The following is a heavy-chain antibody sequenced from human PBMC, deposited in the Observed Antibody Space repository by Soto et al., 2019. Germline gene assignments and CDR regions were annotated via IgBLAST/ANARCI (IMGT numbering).Heavy chain of an antibody. J-gene: IGHJ6*02. D-gene: IGHD5-12*01. CDR1: GFTFSSYW. CDR2: IKQDGSEK. V-gene: IGHV3-7*01. CDR3: ARRRIYSGYDYVYYYGMDV. Sequence: GGSLRLSFAASGFTFSSYWMSWVRQAPGKGLEWVANIKQDGSEKYYVDSVKGRFTISRDNAKNSLYLQMNSLRAEDTAVYYCARRRIYSGYDYVYYYGMDVWGQGTTVTVSS.